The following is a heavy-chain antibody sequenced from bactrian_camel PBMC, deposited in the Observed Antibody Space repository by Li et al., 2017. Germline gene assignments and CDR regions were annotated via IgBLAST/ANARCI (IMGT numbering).Heavy chain of an antibody. J-gene: IGHJ4*01. CDR1: GYTLDDSD. D-gene: IGHD7*01. V-gene: IGHV3S55*01. CDR3: AAGFWRTDAWPNMRAPDFTY. Sequence: HVQLVESGGGSVQAGETLTLSCTASGYTLDDSDVAWYRQAPGNECEAVAAIDSDDSTIYADSVKGRFTISQDKDGKGTLYLQMNDLKPEDTAMYYCAAGFWRTDAWPNMRAPDFTYWGQGTQVTVS. CDR2: IDSDDST.